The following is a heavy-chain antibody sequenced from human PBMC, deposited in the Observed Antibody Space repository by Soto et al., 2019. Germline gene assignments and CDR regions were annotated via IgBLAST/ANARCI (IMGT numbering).Heavy chain of an antibody. J-gene: IGHJ4*02. CDR2: ISGGGDST. CDR3: AKEVGRAGATTPFDY. CDR1: GLSFITYA. Sequence: PVGSLRLSCAASGLSFITYAMTWVRQAPGKGLEWVSSISGGGDSTYYADSVKGRFNISRDNSRNTLYLQMTSLRADDTAVYYCAKEVGRAGATTPFDYWGQGTLVTVSS. V-gene: IGHV3-23*01. D-gene: IGHD1-26*01.